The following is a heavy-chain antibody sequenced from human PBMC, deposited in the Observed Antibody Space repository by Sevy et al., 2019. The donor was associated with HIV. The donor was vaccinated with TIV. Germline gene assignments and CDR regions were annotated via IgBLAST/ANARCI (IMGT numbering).Heavy chain of an antibody. CDR2: INPNSGDT. J-gene: IGHJ3*02. CDR1: GYTFTGYY. Sequence: ASVKVSCKASGYTFTGYYMHWVRQAPGQGLEWMGWINPNSGDTNYAQKFQGRVTMTRDTSISTAYMELSRLRSDDTAVYYCARDLGYYDSSGYLSPAFDIWGQGTMVTVSS. D-gene: IGHD3-22*01. V-gene: IGHV1-2*02. CDR3: ARDLGYYDSSGYLSPAFDI.